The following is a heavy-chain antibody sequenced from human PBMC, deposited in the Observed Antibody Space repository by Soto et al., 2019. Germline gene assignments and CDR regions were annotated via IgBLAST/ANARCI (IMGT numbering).Heavy chain of an antibody. D-gene: IGHD3-22*01. CDR3: AKDRAYYDSSDY. Sequence: EVQLLESGGGFVQPGGSLRFSCAASGFTFSNYAMSWVRQAPGKGLEWVSSISGSGGSTYYADSVKGRFTISRDISKNTLYLQMNSLRAEDTALYYCAKDRAYYDSSDYWGQGTLVTVSS. V-gene: IGHV3-23*01. CDR1: GFTFSNYA. CDR2: ISGSGGST. J-gene: IGHJ4*02.